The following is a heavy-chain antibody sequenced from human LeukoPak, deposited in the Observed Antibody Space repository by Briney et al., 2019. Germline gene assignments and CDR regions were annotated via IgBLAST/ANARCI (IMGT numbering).Heavy chain of an antibody. J-gene: IGHJ4*02. Sequence: ASVKVSCKASGYTFTSYYMHWVRQAPGQGLEWMGIINPSGGSTSYAQKFQGRVTMTRDTSTSTVYMELSSLRSEDTAVYYCARTPNRYYDSSGYPDYWGQGTLVTVSS. V-gene: IGHV1-46*01. CDR2: INPSGGST. CDR1: GYTFTSYY. D-gene: IGHD3-22*01. CDR3: ARTPNRYYDSSGYPDY.